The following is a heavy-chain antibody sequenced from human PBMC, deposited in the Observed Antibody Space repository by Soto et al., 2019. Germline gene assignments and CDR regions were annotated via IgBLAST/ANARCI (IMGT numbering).Heavy chain of an antibody. D-gene: IGHD2-15*01. V-gene: IGHV3-21*01. Sequence: PGGSLRLSCAASGFTFSSYSMNWVRQAPGKGLEWVSSISSSSSYIYYADSAKGRFTISRDNAKNSLYLQMNSLRAEDTAVYYCARESSGGSLVDYWGQGTLVTVSS. J-gene: IGHJ4*02. CDR2: ISSSSSYI. CDR3: ARESSGGSLVDY. CDR1: GFTFSSYS.